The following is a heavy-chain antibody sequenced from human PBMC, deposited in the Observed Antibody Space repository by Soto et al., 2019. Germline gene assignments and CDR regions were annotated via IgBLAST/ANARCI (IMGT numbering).Heavy chain of an antibody. J-gene: IGHJ6*02. D-gene: IGHD5-18*01. CDR1: GYTFTSYG. CDR2: ISAYNGNT. CDR3: ARGWGVSGVGYSYGTYYYYGMDV. V-gene: IGHV1-18*01. Sequence: ASVKGSCKASGYTFTSYGISWVRQAPGQGLEWMGWISAYNGNTNYAQKLQGRVTMTTDTSTSTAYMELRSLRSDDTAVYYCARGWGVSGVGYSYGTYYYYGMDVWGQGTTVTVSS.